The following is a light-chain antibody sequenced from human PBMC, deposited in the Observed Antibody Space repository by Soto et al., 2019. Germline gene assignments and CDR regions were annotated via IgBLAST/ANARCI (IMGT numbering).Light chain of an antibody. CDR1: SSDVGGYNY. J-gene: IGLJ1*01. Sequence: QPVLTQPPSASGSPGQSVTISCTGTSSDVGGYNYVSWYQQHPGKAPKLMIYEVSKRPSGVPDRFSGSKSGNTVSLTVSGLQAEDEADYYCSSYAGSNNYVFGTGTKLTVL. CDR2: EVS. CDR3: SSYAGSNNYV. V-gene: IGLV2-8*01.